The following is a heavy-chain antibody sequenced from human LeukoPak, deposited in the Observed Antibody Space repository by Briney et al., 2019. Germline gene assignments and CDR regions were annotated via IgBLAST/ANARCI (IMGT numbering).Heavy chain of an antibody. CDR1: GGSISSRSYY. CDR2: ISYSAST. J-gene: IGHJ5*02. CDR3: ARQRWLVHNWFDP. D-gene: IGHD6-19*01. Sequence: SQSLSLTSSVSGGSISSRSYYWGWIRHPPWKGLEWFGSISYSASTYYNPSLKSRVTISVDTSKNQFSLKLSSVTAADTALYYCARQRWLVHNWFDPWGQGTLVTVSS. V-gene: IGHV4-39*01.